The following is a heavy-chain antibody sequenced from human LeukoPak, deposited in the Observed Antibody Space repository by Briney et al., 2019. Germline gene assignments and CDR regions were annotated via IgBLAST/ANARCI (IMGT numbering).Heavy chain of an antibody. V-gene: IGHV3-7*01. Sequence: SGGSLRLSCAASGFTFSSYWMSWVRQAPGKGLEWVAKIKQDGSEKYYVDSVKGRFTISRDNAKNSLSLQMNSLRAEDTAVYYCARDQGYCTSASCRGDAFDVWGQGSMVSVSS. J-gene: IGHJ3*01. D-gene: IGHD2-2*01. CDR2: IKQDGSEK. CDR1: GFTFSSYW. CDR3: ARDQGYCTSASCRGDAFDV.